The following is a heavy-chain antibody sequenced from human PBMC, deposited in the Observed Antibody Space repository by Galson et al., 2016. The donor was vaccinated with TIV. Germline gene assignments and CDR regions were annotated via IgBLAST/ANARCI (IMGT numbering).Heavy chain of an antibody. CDR2: INHFRSS. J-gene: IGHJ6*03. CDR3: ARVQWGMSLVSYYYHLDV. D-gene: IGHD5/OR15-5a*01. CDR1: GGSVSGYY. Sequence: SETLSLTCGVYGGSVSGYYWGWFRQPPGKGLEWIGEINHFRSSNYNPSLKSRLTISIDTPKKQFSLRLRSVTAADTAVYYCARVQWGMSLVSYYYHLDVWGKGTTVIVSS. V-gene: IGHV4-34*01.